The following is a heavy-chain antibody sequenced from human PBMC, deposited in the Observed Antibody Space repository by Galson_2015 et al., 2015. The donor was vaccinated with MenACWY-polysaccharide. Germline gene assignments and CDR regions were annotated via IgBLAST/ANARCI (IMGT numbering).Heavy chain of an antibody. CDR1: GYRFHNYG. J-gene: IGHJ5*02. V-gene: IGHV1-18*01. D-gene: IGHD3-3*01. CDR2: ISPYNANT. Sequence: VSCKASGYRFHNYGFTWVRQAPGQGLEWMGWISPYNANTNYAQKLQGRVTMTTDTSTRTAYMELRNLRSDDTAVYYCARVYDFWSGYYAVGFDPWGQGTLVTVSS. CDR3: ARVYDFWSGYYAVGFDP.